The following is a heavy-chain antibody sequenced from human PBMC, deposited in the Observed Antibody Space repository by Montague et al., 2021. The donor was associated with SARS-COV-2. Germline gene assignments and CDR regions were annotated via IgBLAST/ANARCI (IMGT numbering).Heavy chain of an antibody. CDR1: GGSFSGYY. CDR3: ASLTLGYCSSTSCYSDWFDP. J-gene: IGHJ5*02. Sequence: SETLSLTCAVYGGSFSGYYWSWIRQPPGKGLEWFGGINHSGSTNYNPSLKNRVTISVDTSKNQFSLKLSSVTAAETAVYYCASLTLGYCSSTSCYSDWFDPWGQGALVTVSS. CDR2: INHSGST. V-gene: IGHV4-34*01. D-gene: IGHD2-2*02.